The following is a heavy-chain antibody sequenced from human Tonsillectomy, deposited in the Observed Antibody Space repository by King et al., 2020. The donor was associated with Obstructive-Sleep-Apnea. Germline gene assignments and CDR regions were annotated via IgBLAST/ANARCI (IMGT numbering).Heavy chain of an antibody. CDR1: GYTFTSYV. D-gene: IGHD5-18*01. CDR3: ARDGYSYDRTQLDY. J-gene: IGHJ4*02. CDR2: ISAYNGNT. Sequence: VQLVKSGAEVKKPGASVKVSCKASGYTFTSYVISWVRQAPGQGLEGMGGISAYNGNTNYAQKLQGRGTMTTDTSTSTAYMELRSLRSDDTAVYYCARDGYSYDRTQLDYWGQGTLVTVSS. V-gene: IGHV1-18*04.